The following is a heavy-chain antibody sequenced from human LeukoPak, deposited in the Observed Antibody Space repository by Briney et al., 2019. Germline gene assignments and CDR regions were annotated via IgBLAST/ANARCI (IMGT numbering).Heavy chain of an antibody. D-gene: IGHD2-15*01. J-gene: IGHJ4*02. CDR2: IWYDGSNK. V-gene: IGHV3-33*01. CDR1: GFTFSSYG. Sequence: GGSLRLSCAASGFTFSSYGMHWVRQAPGKGLEWVAVIWYDGSNKYYADSVKGRFTISRDNSKNTLYLQMNSLRAEDTAVYYCASDALGGYYFDYWGQGTLVTVSS. CDR3: ASDALGGYYFDY.